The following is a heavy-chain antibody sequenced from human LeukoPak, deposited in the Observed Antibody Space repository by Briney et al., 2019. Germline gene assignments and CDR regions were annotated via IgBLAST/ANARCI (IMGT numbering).Heavy chain of an antibody. CDR3: ARCTAMVYDY. CDR2: IYSGGST. J-gene: IGHJ4*02. Sequence: GGSLRLSCAASGFTVSSNYMSWVRQAPGKGLEWVSVIYSGGSTYYADSVKGRSTISRDNSKNTLYLQMNSLRAEDTAVYYCARCTAMVYDYWGQGTLVTVSS. V-gene: IGHV3-53*01. CDR1: GFTVSSNY. D-gene: IGHD5-18*01.